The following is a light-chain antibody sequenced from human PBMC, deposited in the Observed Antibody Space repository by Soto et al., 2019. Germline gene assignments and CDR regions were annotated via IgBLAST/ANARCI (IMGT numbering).Light chain of an antibody. J-gene: IGLJ2*01. CDR2: EYT. V-gene: IGLV1-51*02. CDR3: ATVDSSLSAGV. CDR1: SSNIGKNY. Sequence: QSVLTQPPSVSAAPGQTVTISCSGSSSNIGKNYVSWYQQHPGTAPKLLISEYTMRPSGIPDRFSGSKYGTSVTLGITGLQTGDEADYYCATVDSSLSAGVFGGGTKLTVL.